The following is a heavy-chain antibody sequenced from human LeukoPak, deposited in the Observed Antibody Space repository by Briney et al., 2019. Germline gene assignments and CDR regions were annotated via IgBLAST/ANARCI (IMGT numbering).Heavy chain of an antibody. Sequence: PSETLSLTCTVSGGSISSYYWSWTRQPAGKGLEWIGRIHTSGSTNYNPSLKSRVTMSVDTSRNQFSLKLNSVTAADTAVYYCAKSNGYGLVDIWGQGTMVTVSS. CDR2: IHTSGST. D-gene: IGHD3-10*01. J-gene: IGHJ3*02. CDR3: AKSNGYGLVDI. V-gene: IGHV4-4*07. CDR1: GGSISSYY.